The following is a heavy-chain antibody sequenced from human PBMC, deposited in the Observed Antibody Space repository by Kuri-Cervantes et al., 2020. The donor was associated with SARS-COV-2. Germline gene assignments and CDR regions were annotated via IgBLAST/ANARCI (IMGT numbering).Heavy chain of an antibody. Sequence: GESLKISCAASGFTFSSYSMNWVRQAPGKGLEWVSSISSSSSYIYYADSVKGRFTISRDNAKNSLFLQMNSLRAEDTAVYYCARDRGKIAARIYYYYGMDVWGQGTTGTVSS. CDR1: GFTFSSYS. CDR2: ISSSSSYI. D-gene: IGHD6-6*01. J-gene: IGHJ6*02. V-gene: IGHV3-21*01. CDR3: ARDRGKIAARIYYYYGMDV.